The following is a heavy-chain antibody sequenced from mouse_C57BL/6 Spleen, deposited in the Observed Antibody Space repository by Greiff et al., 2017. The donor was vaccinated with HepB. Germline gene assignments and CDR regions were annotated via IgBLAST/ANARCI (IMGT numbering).Heavy chain of an antibody. V-gene: IGHV1-7*01. J-gene: IGHJ2*01. CDR3: ERGYDFDY. D-gene: IGHD2-2*01. CDR1: GYTFTSYW. CDR2: INPSSGYT. Sequence: VQLQQSGAELAKPGASVKLSCKASGYTFTSYWMHWVKQRPGQGLEWIGYINPSSGYTKYNQKFKDKATLTAEKSSSPAYMQLSSLTYEDSAVDYCERGYDFDYWGQGTTLTVSS.